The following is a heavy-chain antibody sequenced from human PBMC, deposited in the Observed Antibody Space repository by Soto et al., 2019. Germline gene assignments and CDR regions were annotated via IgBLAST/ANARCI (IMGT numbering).Heavy chain of an antibody. D-gene: IGHD3-22*01. V-gene: IGHV3-48*03. CDR3: ASMIPPPY. CDR1: GFTLSNYD. CDR2: ISSSGDNK. Sequence: GGSLRLSCAASGFTLSNYDMNWVRQAPGQGLEWVSDISSSGDNKHYADSVKGRFTISRDYAKNSLYLQMTGLRVGDTAVYCCASMIPPPYGGQGTPVTVSS. J-gene: IGHJ4*02.